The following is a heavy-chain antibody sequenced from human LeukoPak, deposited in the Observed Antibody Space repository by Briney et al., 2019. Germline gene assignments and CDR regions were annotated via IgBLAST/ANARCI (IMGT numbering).Heavy chain of an antibody. J-gene: IGHJ4*02. CDR1: GFTFSSYW. Sequence: GGSLRLSCAASGFTFSSYWMSWVRQAPGKGLEWVSYISSSSSTIYYADSVKGRFTISRDNAKNSLYLQMNSLRAEDTAVYYCASPYGPRDYWGQGTLVTVSS. CDR3: ASPYGPRDY. D-gene: IGHD3-10*01. V-gene: IGHV3-48*04. CDR2: ISSSSSTI.